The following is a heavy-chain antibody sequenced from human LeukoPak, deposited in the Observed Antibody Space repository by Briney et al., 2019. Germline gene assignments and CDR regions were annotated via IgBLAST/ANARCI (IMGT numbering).Heavy chain of an antibody. CDR1: GDSISSGGYY. J-gene: IGHJ4*02. Sequence: SETLSLTCTVSGDSISSGGYYWSWIRQPPGKGLEWIGYIYYSGSTNYNPSLKSRVTISVDTSKNQFSLKLSSVTAADTAVYYCARASNYDYVWGSYRYYFDYWGQGTLVTVSS. D-gene: IGHD3-16*02. CDR3: ARASNYDYVWGSYRYYFDY. V-gene: IGHV4-61*08. CDR2: IYYSGST.